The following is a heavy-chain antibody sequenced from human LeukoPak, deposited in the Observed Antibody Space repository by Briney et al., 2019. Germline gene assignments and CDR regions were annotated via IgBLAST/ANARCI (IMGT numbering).Heavy chain of an antibody. V-gene: IGHV4-30-4*08. CDR2: IYYSGST. Sequence: PSETLSLTGTVSGGSISSGDYYWSWIRQPPGKVLEWIGYIYYSGSTYYNPSLKSRVTISVDTSKNQFSLKLSSVTAADTAVYYCAREESDWYFDLWGRGTLVTVSS. CDR1: GGSISSGDYY. J-gene: IGHJ2*01. CDR3: AREESDWYFDL.